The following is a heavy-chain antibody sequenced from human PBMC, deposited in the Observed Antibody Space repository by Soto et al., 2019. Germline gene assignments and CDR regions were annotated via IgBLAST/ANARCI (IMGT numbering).Heavy chain of an antibody. V-gene: IGHV3-30*18. CDR2: ISYDGNNK. J-gene: IGHJ6*02. CDR1: GFKFSTYG. CDR3: AKGLVGYVFGVQDYYFGMDV. D-gene: IGHD1-26*01. Sequence: QVQLVESGGGVVQPGRSLRLSCGASGFKFSTYGMHWVRQAPGKGLEWVAVISYDGNNKDYADSVKGRFTISRDNSKNTSYLQMNSLRAEDTAVYSCAKGLVGYVFGVQDYYFGMDVWGQGTTVAVSS.